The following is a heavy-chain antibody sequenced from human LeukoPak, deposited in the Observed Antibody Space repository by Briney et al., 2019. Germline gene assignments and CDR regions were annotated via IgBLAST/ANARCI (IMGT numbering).Heavy chain of an antibody. Sequence: PGGSLRLSCAASGFTFSSYGMHWVRQAPGKGLEWVAVISYDGSNKYYADSVKGRFTISRDNSKNTLYLQMNSLRADDTAIYYCARDKIWTTVTTGTFDYWGQGTLVTVSS. V-gene: IGHV3-30*03. D-gene: IGHD4-17*01. CDR2: ISYDGSNK. CDR1: GFTFSSYG. CDR3: ARDKIWTTVTTGTFDY. J-gene: IGHJ4*02.